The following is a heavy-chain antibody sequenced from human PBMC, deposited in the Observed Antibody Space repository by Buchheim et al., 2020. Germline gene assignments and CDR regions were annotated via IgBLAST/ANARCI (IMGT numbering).Heavy chain of an antibody. CDR2: IRSKANSYAT. J-gene: IGHJ5*02. Sequence: EVQLVESGGGLVQPGGSLKLSCAASGFTFSGSAMHWVRQASGKGLEWVGRIRSKANSYATAYAASVKGRVTISRDDSKTTAYLQMNSLKTEDTAVYYCTRQVAVAGTNWFDPWGQGTL. D-gene: IGHD6-19*01. V-gene: IGHV3-73*01. CDR1: GFTFSGSA. CDR3: TRQVAVAGTNWFDP.